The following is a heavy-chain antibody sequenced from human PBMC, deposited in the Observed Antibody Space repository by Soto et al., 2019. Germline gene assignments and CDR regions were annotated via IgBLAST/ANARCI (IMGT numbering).Heavy chain of an antibody. CDR1: GGSISSVSYY. D-gene: IGHD4-17*01. CDR2: INHIGST. Sequence: SETLSLTCTLSGGSISSVSYYWGWIRQPPGKGLEWIGEINHIGSTDYNPSLKSRVTISVDTSRNQFSLKLSSVTAADTAVYYCSRRMGDYGDYDISYYFHYLGQGTLFTVA. J-gene: IGHJ4*02. CDR3: SRRMGDYGDYDISYYFHY. V-gene: IGHV4-39*01.